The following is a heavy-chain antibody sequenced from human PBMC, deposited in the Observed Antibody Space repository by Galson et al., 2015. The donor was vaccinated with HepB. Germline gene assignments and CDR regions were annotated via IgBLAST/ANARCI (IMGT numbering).Heavy chain of an antibody. CDR2: ISSDGSGT. CDR1: GFSFSSYW. V-gene: IGHV3-74*01. D-gene: IGHD1-26*01. Sequence: SLRLSCAASGFSFSSYWMHWVRQAPGKGLVWVSRISSDGSGTIYADSVKGRFTISRDNAKNTLYLQMNSLRVEDTAVYYCARGSLNGLDPWGQGNLVTVS. CDR3: ARGSLNGLDP. J-gene: IGHJ5*02.